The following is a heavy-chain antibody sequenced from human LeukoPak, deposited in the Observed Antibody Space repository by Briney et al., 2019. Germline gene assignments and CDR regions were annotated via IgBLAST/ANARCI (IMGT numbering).Heavy chain of an antibody. V-gene: IGHV3-7*01. Sequence: SGGSLRLSCAASGFTFSRYWMSWVRQAPGKGLEWVANIKQDGSEKYYVDSVKGRFTISRDNAKNSLYLQMNSLRAEDTAVYYCATESRKFDSWGQGTLVTVSS. J-gene: IGHJ4*02. CDR1: GFTFSRYW. CDR3: ATESRKFDS. D-gene: IGHD1-14*01. CDR2: IKQDGSEK.